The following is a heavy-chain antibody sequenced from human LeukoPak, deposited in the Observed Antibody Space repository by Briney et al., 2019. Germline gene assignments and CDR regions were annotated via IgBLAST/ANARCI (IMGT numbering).Heavy chain of an antibody. CDR1: GFTFSSYV. V-gene: IGHV3-23*01. CDR3: ANRVTTGDYYFDY. Sequence: PGGSLRLSCAASGFTFSSYVMSWVRHAPGKGLEWVSLISGSGGNTYYADSVKGRFTISRDNSKNTLYLQMDSLRDEDTAVYYCANRVTTGDYYFDYWGQGTLVTVSS. D-gene: IGHD4-11*01. CDR2: ISGSGGNT. J-gene: IGHJ4*02.